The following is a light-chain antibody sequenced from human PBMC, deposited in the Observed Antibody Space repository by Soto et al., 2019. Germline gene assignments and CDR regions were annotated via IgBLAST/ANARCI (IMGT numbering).Light chain of an antibody. CDR1: QSISIN. J-gene: IGKJ5*01. CDR2: GAS. V-gene: IGKV3-15*01. CDR3: QQGGNWPLT. Sequence: EIVMTQSPAILSVSPGERATLSCRASQSISINLAWYQQKLGQAPRLLIYGASTRATDIPARFSGSGSETEFTLTISSLQSEDFAIYYCQQGGNWPLTFGQGTRLEIK.